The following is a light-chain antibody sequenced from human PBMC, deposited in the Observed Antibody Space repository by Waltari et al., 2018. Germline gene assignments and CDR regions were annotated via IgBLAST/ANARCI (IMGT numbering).Light chain of an antibody. CDR2: DVT. Sequence: QSALTQPRSVSGSPGQSVTISCTGTRSDVVSYNFVSWYQQHPGQAPKLMIYDVTQRPSGVPHRFSGSKSGNTASLTISGLQPEDEADYYCSSYAGSYTWVFGGGTKLTVV. J-gene: IGLJ3*02. CDR3: SSYAGSYTWV. CDR1: RSDVVSYNF. V-gene: IGLV2-11*01.